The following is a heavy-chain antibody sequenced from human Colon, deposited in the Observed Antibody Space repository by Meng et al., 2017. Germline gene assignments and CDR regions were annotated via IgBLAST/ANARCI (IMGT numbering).Heavy chain of an antibody. J-gene: IGHJ4*02. V-gene: IGHV1-18*01. CDR1: GYIFSRYG. CDR3: VRDLRETSGYYHYDS. D-gene: IGHD3-3*01. Sequence: QGQLVQSVVEVKKPGASGKVSCKASGYIFSRYGISWVRQAPGQGFEWMGWISDHNSNANYAQKFRGRVTMTADTSTSTAYMELRSLGSDDTAIYYCVRDLRETSGYYHYDSWGQGTLVTVSS. CDR2: ISDHNSNA.